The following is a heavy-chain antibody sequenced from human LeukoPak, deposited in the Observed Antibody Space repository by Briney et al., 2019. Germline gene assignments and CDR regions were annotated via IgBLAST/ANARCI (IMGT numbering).Heavy chain of an antibody. CDR1: GYSISSGYY. D-gene: IGHD4-11*01. J-gene: IGHJ4*02. V-gene: IGHV4-38-2*02. Sequence: PSETLSLTCTVSGYSISSGYYWGWIRQPPGKGLEWIGSIYHSGSTYYNPSLKSRVTISVDRSKNQFSLKLSSVTAADTAVYYCARDDYSNHPDWGQGTLVTVSS. CDR3: ARDDYSNHPD. CDR2: IYHSGST.